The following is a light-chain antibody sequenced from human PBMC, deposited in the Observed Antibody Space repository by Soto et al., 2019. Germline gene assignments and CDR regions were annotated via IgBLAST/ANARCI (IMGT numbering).Light chain of an antibody. J-gene: IGLJ1*01. V-gene: IGLV2-11*01. CDR2: DVS. CDR1: SSGVGGYNY. CDR3: CSYAGTYTYV. Sequence: QSVLTQPRSVSGSPGQSVTISCTGTSSGVGGYNYVSWYQQHPGKAPKVMIYDVSKRPSGVPDRFSGSKSGNTASLTISGLQAEDEADYYCCSYAGTYTYVFGSGTKVTVL.